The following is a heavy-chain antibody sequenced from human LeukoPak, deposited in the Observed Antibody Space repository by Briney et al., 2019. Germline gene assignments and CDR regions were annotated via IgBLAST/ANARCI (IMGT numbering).Heavy chain of an antibody. D-gene: IGHD6-13*01. CDR1: GGSISSYY. CDR3: AGHSSSWDPYLDY. V-gene: IGHV4-59*01. J-gene: IGHJ4*02. Sequence: SETLSLTCTVSGGSISSYYWSWLRQPPGKGLEWIGYIYYSGSTNYNPSLKSRVTISVDTSKNQFSLKLSSVTAADTAVYYCAGHSSSWDPYLDYWGQGTLVTVSS. CDR2: IYYSGST.